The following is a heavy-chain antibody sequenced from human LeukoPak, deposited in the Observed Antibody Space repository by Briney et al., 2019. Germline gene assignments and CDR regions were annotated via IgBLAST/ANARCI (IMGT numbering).Heavy chain of an antibody. CDR2: IYYSGST. V-gene: IGHV4-4*02. CDR1: GGSISSSNW. CDR3: ARSQTTNSGWFDP. D-gene: IGHD1-14*01. Sequence: PSETLSLTCAVSGGSISSSNWWSWVRQPPGKGLEWIGSIYYSGSTYYSPSLKSRITISVDTSKNQFSLKVRSVTAADTALYFCARSQTTNSGWFDPWGQGTLVTVSS. J-gene: IGHJ5*02.